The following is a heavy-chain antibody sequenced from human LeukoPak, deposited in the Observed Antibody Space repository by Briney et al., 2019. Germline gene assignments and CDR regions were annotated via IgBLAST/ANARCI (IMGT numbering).Heavy chain of an antibody. J-gene: IGHJ6*03. V-gene: IGHV3-73*01. Sequence: GGSLRLSCAASGFTFSGSAMHWVRQASGKGLEWVGRIRSKANSYATAYAASVKGRFTISRDDSKNTAYLQMNSLKTEDTAVYYCTRRGDCSGGSCYSGYYYYMDVWGKGTTVTISS. D-gene: IGHD2-15*01. CDR2: IRSKANSYAT. CDR1: GFTFSGSA. CDR3: TRRGDCSGGSCYSGYYYYMDV.